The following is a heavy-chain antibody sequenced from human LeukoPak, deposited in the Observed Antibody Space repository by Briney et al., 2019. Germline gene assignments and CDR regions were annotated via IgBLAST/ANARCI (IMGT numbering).Heavy chain of an antibody. CDR3: ARDGGPITMVRGVTPNQFDY. CDR1: GFTFSSYS. V-gene: IGHV3-48*01. CDR2: ISSSSSTI. D-gene: IGHD3-10*01. Sequence: PGGSLRLSCAASGFTFSSYSMNWVRQAPGKGLEWVSYISSSSSTIYYADSVKGRFTISRDNAKNSLYLQMNSPRAEDTAVYYCARDGGPITMVRGVTPNQFDYWGQGTLVTVSS. J-gene: IGHJ4*02.